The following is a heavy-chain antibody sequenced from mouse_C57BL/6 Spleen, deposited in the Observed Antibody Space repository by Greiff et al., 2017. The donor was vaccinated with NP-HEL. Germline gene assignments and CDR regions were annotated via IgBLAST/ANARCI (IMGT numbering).Heavy chain of an antibody. CDR2: ISSGSSTI. Sequence: EVKLMESGGGLVKPGGSLKLSCAASGFTFSDYGMHWVRQAPEKGLEWVAYISSGSSTIYYADTVKGRFTISRDNAKNNLFLQMTSLRSEDTAMYDCARGAPYYEYDGWYFDVWGTGTTVTVSS. D-gene: IGHD2-4*01. CDR3: ARGAPYYEYDGWYFDV. CDR1: GFTFSDYG. J-gene: IGHJ1*03. V-gene: IGHV5-17*01.